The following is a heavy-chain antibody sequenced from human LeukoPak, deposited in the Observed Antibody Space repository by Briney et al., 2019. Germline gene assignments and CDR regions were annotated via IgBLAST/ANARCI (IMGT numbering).Heavy chain of an antibody. V-gene: IGHV4-31*03. D-gene: IGHD6-13*01. CDR1: GGSISSGGYY. CDR2: IYYSGST. CDR3: ARGGVSSSSWYDWFDP. Sequence: SETQSLTCTVSGGSISSGGYYWSWIRQHPGKGLEWIGYIYYSGSTYYNPSLKSRVTISVDTSKNQFSLKLSSVTAADTAVYYCARGGVSSSSWYDWFDPWSQGTLVTVSS. J-gene: IGHJ5*02.